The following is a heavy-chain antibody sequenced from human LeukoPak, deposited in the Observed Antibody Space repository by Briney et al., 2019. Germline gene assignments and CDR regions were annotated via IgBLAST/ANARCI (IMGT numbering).Heavy chain of an antibody. Sequence: SETLSLTCTVSGGSISSSSYCWGWIRQPPGKGLEWIVSIYYSGSTYYNPSLKSRVTISVDTSKNQFSLKLSSVTAADTAVYYWARLRWGSSSWDTPYYYYYMDVWGKGTTVTVSS. CDR2: IYYSGST. CDR1: GGSISSSSYC. D-gene: IGHD6-13*01. V-gene: IGHV4-39*01. CDR3: ARLRWGSSSWDTPYYYYYMDV. J-gene: IGHJ6*03.